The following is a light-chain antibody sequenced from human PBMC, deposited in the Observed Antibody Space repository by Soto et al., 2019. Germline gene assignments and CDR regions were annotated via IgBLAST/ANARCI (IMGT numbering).Light chain of an antibody. V-gene: IGKV1-5*03. Sequence: DIQMTQSPSTLSASVGDRVTITCRASQSISSWLAWYQQKPGKAPKLLIYKASSLESGVPSRCSGSGSGTEFTLTISSLHPDDFATYYCQQFHSFSPTFGQGTKVEIK. CDR2: KAS. CDR3: QQFHSFSPT. J-gene: IGKJ1*01. CDR1: QSISSW.